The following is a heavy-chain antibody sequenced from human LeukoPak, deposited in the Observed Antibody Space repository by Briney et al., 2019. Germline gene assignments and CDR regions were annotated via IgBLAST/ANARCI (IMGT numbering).Heavy chain of an antibody. V-gene: IGHV4-39*07. D-gene: IGHD5-24*01. CDR3: ARVGRRDGYNLWYFDL. J-gene: IGHJ2*01. CDR1: GGSISSSSYY. Sequence: SETLSLTCTASGGSISSSSYYWGWIRQPPGKGLEWIGSIYYSGSTYYNPSLKSRVTISVDTSKNQFSLKLSSVTAADTAVYYCARVGRRDGYNLWYFDLWGRGTLVTVSS. CDR2: IYYSGST.